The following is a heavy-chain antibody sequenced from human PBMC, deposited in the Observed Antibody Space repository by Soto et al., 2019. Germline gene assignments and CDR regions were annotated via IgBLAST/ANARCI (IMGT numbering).Heavy chain of an antibody. CDR2: IDPSDSYT. Sequence: PGESLKISCKCSGYSFTSYWISWVRQMPGKGLEWMGRIDPSDSYTNYSPSFQGHVTISADKSISTAYLQWSSLKASDTAMYYCARSGYSGSYFHPFRNYGMDVWGQGTTVTVSS. CDR1: GYSFTSYW. V-gene: IGHV5-10-1*01. J-gene: IGHJ6*02. CDR3: ARSGYSGSYFHPFRNYGMDV. D-gene: IGHD1-26*01.